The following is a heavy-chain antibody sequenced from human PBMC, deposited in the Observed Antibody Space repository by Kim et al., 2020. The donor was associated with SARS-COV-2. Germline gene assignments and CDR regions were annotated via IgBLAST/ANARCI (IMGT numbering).Heavy chain of an antibody. Sequence: AVSVKSRITINPDPSKNQFSLQLNSVTPEDTAVYYCAREGSSSWPRAFDIWGQGTMVTVSS. V-gene: IGHV6-1*01. CDR3: AREGSSSWPRAFDI. D-gene: IGHD6-13*01. J-gene: IGHJ3*02.